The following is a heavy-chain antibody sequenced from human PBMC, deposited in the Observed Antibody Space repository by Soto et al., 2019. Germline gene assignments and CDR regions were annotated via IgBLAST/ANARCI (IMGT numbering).Heavy chain of an antibody. CDR3: AKDSDYRIAVPAHTSLDY. V-gene: IGHV3-30*18. Sequence: QVQLVESGGGVVQPGRSLRLSCAASGFTFTTYGMHWVRQAPGKGLEWVAVISYDGSNKYYADSVKGRFTISRVISKNTMYLQMNSLRAEDTAVYYCAKDSDYRIAVPAHTSLDYWGQGTLVTVSS. CDR1: GFTFTTYG. D-gene: IGHD6-19*01. J-gene: IGHJ4*02. CDR2: ISYDGSNK.